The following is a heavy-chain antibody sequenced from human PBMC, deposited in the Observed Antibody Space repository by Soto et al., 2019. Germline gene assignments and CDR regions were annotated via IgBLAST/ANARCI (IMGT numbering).Heavy chain of an antibody. Sequence: ASVKVSCKASGYTFTSYYMHWVRQAPGQGLEWMGIINPSGGSTSYAQKFQGRVTMTRDTSTSTVYMELSSLRSEDTAVYYCALVIGDTVGKYYYYMDVWSKGTTVTVSS. CDR1: GYTFTSYY. CDR2: INPSGGST. D-gene: IGHD2-21*01. V-gene: IGHV1-46*01. CDR3: ALVIGDTVGKYYYYMDV. J-gene: IGHJ6*03.